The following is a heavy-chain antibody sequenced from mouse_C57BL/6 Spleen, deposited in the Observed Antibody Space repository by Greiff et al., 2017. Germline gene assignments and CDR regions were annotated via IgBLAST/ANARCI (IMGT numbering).Heavy chain of an antibody. CDR2: ISSGGSYT. V-gene: IGHV5-6*01. J-gene: IGHJ4*01. CDR3: ARHAVGNYDAMGY. CDR1: GFTFSSYG. Sequence: EVQLVESGGDLVKPGGSLKLSCAASGFTFSSYGMSWVRQTPDKRLEWVATISSGGSYTYYPDSVKGRFTISRDNAKNTLYLQMRSLKSEDTALYYCARHAVGNYDAMGYCGQGESVTASS. D-gene: IGHD2-1*01.